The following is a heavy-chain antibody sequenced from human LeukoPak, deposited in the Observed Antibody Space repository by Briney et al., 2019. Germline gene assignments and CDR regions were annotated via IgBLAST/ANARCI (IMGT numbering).Heavy chain of an antibody. CDR3: ARARGLGPAGFFDP. J-gene: IGHJ5*02. Sequence: GGSLRLSCEGSGFTFSNYWMTWVRQAPEKGLEWVANIKPSGSEKHYADSVEGRFTISRDNAKNSLYLQMNSLRAEDTAVYYCARARGLGPAGFFDPWGQGTLVIVSS. CDR1: GFTFSNYW. CDR2: IKPSGSEK. V-gene: IGHV3-7*01. D-gene: IGHD3-10*01.